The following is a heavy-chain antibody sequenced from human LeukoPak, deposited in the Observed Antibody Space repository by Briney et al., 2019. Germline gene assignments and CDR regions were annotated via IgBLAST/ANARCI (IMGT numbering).Heavy chain of an antibody. Sequence: GASVKVSCKASGYTFTGYGISWVRQAPGQGLEWMGWISAYNGNTNYAQKLQGRVTVTTDTSTSTAYMELRSLRSDDTAVYYCARVGPNYCSSTSCRFDYWGQGTLVTVSS. J-gene: IGHJ4*02. CDR1: GYTFTGYG. CDR3: ARVGPNYCSSTSCRFDY. D-gene: IGHD2-2*01. CDR2: ISAYNGNT. V-gene: IGHV1-18*01.